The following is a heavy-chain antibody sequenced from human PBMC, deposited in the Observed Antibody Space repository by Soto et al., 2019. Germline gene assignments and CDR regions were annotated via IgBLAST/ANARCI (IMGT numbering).Heavy chain of an antibody. CDR2: INAGNGNT. D-gene: IGHD6-13*01. CDR1: GYTFTTYA. CDR3: ARDQQLRNWFDP. J-gene: IGHJ5*02. V-gene: IGHV1-3*01. Sequence: QVQLVQSGAEARKPGASVKVSCKASGYTFTTYAIHWVRQAPGQRLEWMGWINAGNGNTKYAQNFQGRVTITRDTSVTTVYMELSSLRSEDTAVYYCARDQQLRNWFDPRGQGTLVTVSS.